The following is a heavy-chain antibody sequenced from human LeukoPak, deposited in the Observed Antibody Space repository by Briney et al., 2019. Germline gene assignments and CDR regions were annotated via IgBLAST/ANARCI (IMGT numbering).Heavy chain of an antibody. CDR2: ISWNSGSI. J-gene: IGHJ2*01. Sequence: GGSLRLSCAASGFTFDDYAMHWVRQAPGKGLEWVSGISWNSGSIGYADSVKGRFTISRDNAKNSLYLQMNSLRAEDTALYYCAKGNDGYGSGSPYFDLWGRGTLVTVSS. D-gene: IGHD3-10*01. CDR3: AKGNDGYGSGSPYFDL. V-gene: IGHV3-9*01. CDR1: GFTFDDYA.